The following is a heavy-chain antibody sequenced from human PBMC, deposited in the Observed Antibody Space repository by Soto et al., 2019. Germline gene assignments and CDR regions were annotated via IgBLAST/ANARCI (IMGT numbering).Heavy chain of an antibody. Sequence: GGSLRLSCAASGFTFSNAWMNWVRQAPGKGLEWVGRIKSKTDGGTTDYAAPVKGRFTISRDNSKNTVSLQMDSLRGEDTAVYYCARAYCMSSSCNPYHYALDVWGQGTTVTVSS. CDR3: ARAYCMSSSCNPYHYALDV. CDR1: GFTFSNAW. V-gene: IGHV3-15*07. D-gene: IGHD2-2*01. CDR2: IKSKTDGGTT. J-gene: IGHJ6*02.